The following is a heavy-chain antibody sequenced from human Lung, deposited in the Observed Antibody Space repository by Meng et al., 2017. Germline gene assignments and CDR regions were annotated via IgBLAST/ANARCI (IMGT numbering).Heavy chain of an antibody. CDR2: INHSGST. D-gene: IGHD4-11*01. V-gene: IGHV4-34*01. Sequence: QLQQGVVGLFSPSETLSLPCFVSGASFSDYYWSWIRQPPEKGLEWIGEINHSGSTNYNPSLESRATISVDTSQNNLSLKLSSVTAADSAVYYCARGPTTMAHDFDYWGQGTLVTVSS. J-gene: IGHJ4*02. CDR3: ARGPTTMAHDFDY. CDR1: GASFSDYY.